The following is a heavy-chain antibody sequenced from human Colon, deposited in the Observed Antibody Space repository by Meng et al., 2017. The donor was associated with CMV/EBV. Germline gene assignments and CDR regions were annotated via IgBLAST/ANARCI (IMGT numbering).Heavy chain of an antibody. V-gene: IGHV3-21*01. CDR2: ISGGTYI. Sequence: EVQLVESGVGLVKPGESLRLSCAASGFTSRSYNMNWVRQAPGKGLEWVSSISGGTYIYYADSVKGRFTISRDNAKNSLYLQMNSLRPEDTAIYYCVGQFAKGGHWGQGTLVTVSS. CDR3: VGQFAKGGH. D-gene: IGHD1-26*01. J-gene: IGHJ4*02. CDR1: GFTSRSYN.